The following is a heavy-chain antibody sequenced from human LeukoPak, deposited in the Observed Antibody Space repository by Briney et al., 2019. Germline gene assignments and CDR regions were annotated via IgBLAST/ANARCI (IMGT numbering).Heavy chain of an antibody. Sequence: ASVKVSCKASGGTFSSYAISWVRQAPGQGLEWMGRIIPIFGTANYAQKFQGRVTITTDESTSTAYMELSSLRSEDTAVYYCARGIRDHYFDYWGQGTLVTVSS. CDR1: GGTFSSYA. CDR3: ARGIRDHYFDY. V-gene: IGHV1-69*05. D-gene: IGHD5-18*01. J-gene: IGHJ4*02. CDR2: IIPIFGTA.